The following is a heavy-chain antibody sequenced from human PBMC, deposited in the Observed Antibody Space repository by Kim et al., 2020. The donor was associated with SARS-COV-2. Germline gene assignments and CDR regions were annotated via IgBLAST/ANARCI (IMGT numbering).Heavy chain of an antibody. CDR1: GFTFSSYG. V-gene: IGHV3-30*18. CDR3: AKAAYYYDSSGYYH. J-gene: IGHJ5*02. Sequence: GGSLRLSCAASGFTFSSYGMHWVRQAPGKGLEWVAVISYDGSNKYYADSVKGRFTISRDNSKNTLYLQMNSLRAEDTAVYYCAKAAYYYDSSGYYHWGQGTLVTVSS. D-gene: IGHD3-22*01. CDR2: ISYDGSNK.